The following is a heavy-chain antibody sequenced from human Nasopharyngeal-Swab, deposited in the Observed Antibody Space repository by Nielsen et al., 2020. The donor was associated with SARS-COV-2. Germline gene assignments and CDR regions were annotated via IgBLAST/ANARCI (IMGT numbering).Heavy chain of an antibody. D-gene: IGHD2-2*01. CDR1: GFTFSSYA. CDR3: ARGAGTREYYYYYYGMDV. J-gene: IGHJ6*02. CDR2: ISYDGSNK. Sequence: GGSLRLSCAASGFTFSSYAMHWVRQAPGKGLEWVAVISYDGSNKYYADSVKGRFTISRDNSKNTLYLQMNSLRAEDTAVYYCARGAGTREYYYYYYGMDVWGQGTTVTVSS. V-gene: IGHV3-30-3*01.